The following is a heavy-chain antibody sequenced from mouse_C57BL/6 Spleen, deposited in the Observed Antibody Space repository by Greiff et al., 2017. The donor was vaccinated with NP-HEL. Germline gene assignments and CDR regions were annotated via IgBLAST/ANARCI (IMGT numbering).Heavy chain of an antibody. D-gene: IGHD1-1*01. CDR2: TNPTNGRT. CDR1: GYTFTSYW. J-gene: IGHJ2*01. V-gene: IGHV1S81*02. Sequence: VQLQQSGAELVKAGASVKMSCKASGYTFTSYWMHWVKQRLGQGLEWFAETNPTNGRTYYNEKFKSTATLTVDKSSSTAYMLLSGPTFEDSAVYYSARIKKIVATYFDYWGQGTTLTVTS. CDR3: ARIKKIVATYFDY.